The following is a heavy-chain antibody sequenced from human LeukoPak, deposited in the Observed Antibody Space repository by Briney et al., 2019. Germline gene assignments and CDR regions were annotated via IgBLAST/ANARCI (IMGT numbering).Heavy chain of an antibody. J-gene: IGHJ3*02. D-gene: IGHD3-22*01. V-gene: IGHV3-11*01. CDR3: ARATYDSSAVDAFDI. CDR1: GFTFSDYY. Sequence: GGSLRLSCAASGFTFSDYYMSWIRQAPGKGLEWVAYANTAGNTIYYADSMKGRFTISRDNAKNSLYLQMNTLRAEDTAVYYCARATYDSSAVDAFDIWGQGTMVTVSP. CDR2: ANTAGNTI.